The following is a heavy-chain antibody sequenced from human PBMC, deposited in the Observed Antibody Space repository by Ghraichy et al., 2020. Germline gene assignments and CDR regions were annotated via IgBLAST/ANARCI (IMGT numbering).Heavy chain of an antibody. CDR2: INPSGGST. D-gene: IGHD1-26*01. J-gene: IGHJ4*02. V-gene: IGHV1-46*01. Sequence: ASVKVSCKAPGYTFTSYYMHWVRQAPGQGLEWMGIINPSGGSTSYAQKFQGRVTMTRDTSTSTVYMELSSLRSEDTAVYYCARSGRDSGSYYGFDYWGQGTLVTVSS. CDR3: ARSGRDSGSYYGFDY. CDR1: GYTFTSYY.